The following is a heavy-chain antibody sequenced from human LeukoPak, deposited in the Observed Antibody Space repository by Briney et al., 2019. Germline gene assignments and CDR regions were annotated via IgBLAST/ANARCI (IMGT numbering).Heavy chain of an antibody. D-gene: IGHD4-17*01. V-gene: IGHV3-23*01. J-gene: IGHJ4*02. Sequence: GGTLRLSCAASGFTFSSYGMSWVRQAPGKGLEWVSAISGSGGSTYYADSVKGRFTISRDNSKNTLYLQMNSLRAEDTAVYYCAKAKGRTTVTNFDYWGQGTLVTVSS. CDR1: GFTFSSYG. CDR2: ISGSGGST. CDR3: AKAKGRTTVTNFDY.